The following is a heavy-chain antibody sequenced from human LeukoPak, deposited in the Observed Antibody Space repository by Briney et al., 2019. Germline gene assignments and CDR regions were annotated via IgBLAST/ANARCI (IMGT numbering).Heavy chain of an antibody. CDR3: ARPLRGYSYGYDLHFDY. D-gene: IGHD5-18*01. CDR2: IRYDGSNK. CDR1: GFTFSSYG. J-gene: IGHJ4*02. Sequence: GGSLRLSCAASGFTFSSYGMHWVRQAPGKGLEWVAFIRYDGSNKYYADSVKGRFTISRDNSKNTLYLQMNSLRAEDTAVYYCARPLRGYSYGYDLHFDYWGQGTLVTVSS. V-gene: IGHV3-30*02.